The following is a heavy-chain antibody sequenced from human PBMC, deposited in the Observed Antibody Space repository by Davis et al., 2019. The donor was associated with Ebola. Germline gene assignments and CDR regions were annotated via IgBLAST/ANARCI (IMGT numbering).Heavy chain of an antibody. J-gene: IGHJ4*02. D-gene: IGHD3-3*01. CDR2: IYPDDSDT. CDR1: GYSFTNYW. CDR3: TRGSGYYPSFDY. V-gene: IGHV5-51*01. Sequence: GESLKISCKGSGYSFTNYWIGWVRQMPGKGLEWMGIIYPDDSDTRYSPSFQGQVTISADKSVSAAYLQWSSLKASDTAIYYCTRGSGYYPSFDYLGQGTLVTVSS.